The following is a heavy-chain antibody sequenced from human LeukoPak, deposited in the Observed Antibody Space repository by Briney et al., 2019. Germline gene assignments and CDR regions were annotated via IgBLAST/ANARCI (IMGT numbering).Heavy chain of an antibody. V-gene: IGHV1-2*02. CDR3: ARGRGEGYSYGRYYFDY. Sequence: GASVKVSCKASGYTFTGHYMHWVRQAPGQGLEWMGWINPNSGGTNYAQKFQGRVTMTRDTSISTAYMELSRLRSDDTAVYYCARGRGEGYSYGRYYFDYWGQGTLVTVSS. J-gene: IGHJ4*02. CDR1: GYTFTGHY. CDR2: INPNSGGT. D-gene: IGHD5-18*01.